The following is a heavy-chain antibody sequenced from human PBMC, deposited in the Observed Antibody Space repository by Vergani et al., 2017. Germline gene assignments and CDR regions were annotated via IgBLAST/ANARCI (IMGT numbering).Heavy chain of an antibody. D-gene: IGHD3-22*01. CDR2: ISSSSSYI. J-gene: IGHJ4*02. V-gene: IGHV3-21*01. CDR3: ARAVGYYYDSSGSY. CDR1: GFTFSSYS. Sequence: EVQLVESGGGLVKPGGSLRLSCAASGFTFSSYSMNWVRQAPGKGLEWVSSISSSSSYIYYADSGKGRFTISRDNAKNSLYLQMNSLRSEDTAVYYCARAVGYYYDSSGSYWSQGTLVTVSS.